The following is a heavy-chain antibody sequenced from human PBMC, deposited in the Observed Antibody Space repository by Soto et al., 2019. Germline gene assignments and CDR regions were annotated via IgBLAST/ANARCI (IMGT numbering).Heavy chain of an antibody. CDR2: TSYDGSNK. D-gene: IGHD3-3*01. J-gene: IGHJ6*02. V-gene: IGHV3-30*18. CDR3: AKDRSPYDFWSGYYFVYYYGMDV. Sequence: GGSLRLSCAASGFTFSSYRMHWVRQAPGKGLEWVAVTSYDGSNKYYADSVKGRFTISRDNSKNTLYLQMNSLRAEDTAVCYCAKDRSPYDFWSGYYFVYYYGMDVWGHGTTVTCSS. CDR1: GFTFSSYR.